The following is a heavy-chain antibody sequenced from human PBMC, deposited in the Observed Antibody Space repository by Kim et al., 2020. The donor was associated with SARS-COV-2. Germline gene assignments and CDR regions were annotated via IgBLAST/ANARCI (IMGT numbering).Heavy chain of an antibody. CDR1: GFTFSSYG. J-gene: IGHJ6*02. Sequence: GGSLRLSCAASGFTFSSYGMHWVRQAPGKGLEWVAVIWYDGSNKYYADSVKGRFTISRDNSKNTLYLQMNSLRAEDTAVYYCAREGYCSSTSCPISIVDYYGMDGWGQGTTVTVSS. CDR3: AREGYCSSTSCPISIVDYYGMDG. D-gene: IGHD2-2*01. V-gene: IGHV3-33*01. CDR2: IWYDGSNK.